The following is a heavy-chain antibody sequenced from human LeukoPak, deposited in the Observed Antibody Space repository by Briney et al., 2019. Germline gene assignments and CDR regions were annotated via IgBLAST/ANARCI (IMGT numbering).Heavy chain of an antibody. V-gene: IGHV3-66*01. CDR1: EFSVGSNY. D-gene: IGHD6-13*01. Sequence: AGGSLRLSCAASEFSVGSNYMTWVRQAPGKGLEWVSLIYSGGSTYYADSVKGRFTISRDNSKNTLYLQMNSLRAEDTAVYYCARVSAAGSGFLDLWGRGTLVLVSA. CDR3: ARVSAAGSGFLDL. CDR2: IYSGGST. J-gene: IGHJ2*01.